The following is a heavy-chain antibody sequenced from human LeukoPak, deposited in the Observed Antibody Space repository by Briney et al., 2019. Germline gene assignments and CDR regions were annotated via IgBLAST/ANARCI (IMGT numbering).Heavy chain of an antibody. V-gene: IGHV3-48*03. J-gene: IGHJ6*03. CDR3: ALEYYYGSRKDYMDV. D-gene: IGHD3-10*01. CDR2: ITGSGDTI. Sequence: GGCLRLSCAPPPVTSCTDEINWVCQSPGKGLAWDSSITGSGDTINYADSVKGRSTTSRDNAAHSLYLQMNSLRAEETVVYYCALEYYYGSRKDYMDVWGKGTMVTVSS. CDR1: PVTSCTDE.